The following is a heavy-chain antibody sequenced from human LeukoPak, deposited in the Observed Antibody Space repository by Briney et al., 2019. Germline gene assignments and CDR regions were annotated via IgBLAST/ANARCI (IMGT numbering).Heavy chain of an antibody. J-gene: IGHJ6*02. D-gene: IGHD2-2*01. Sequence: ASVQVSCKASGYTFTSYGISWVRQAPGQGLEWVGWISAYNGNTNYAQKLQGRLTMTTDTSTSTAYMELRSLRSGDTAVYYCARDGSFRCSSTSCYSGYYYYGMDVWGQGTTVTVSS. V-gene: IGHV1-18*01. CDR3: ARDGSFRCSSTSCYSGYYYYGMDV. CDR2: ISAYNGNT. CDR1: GYTFTSYG.